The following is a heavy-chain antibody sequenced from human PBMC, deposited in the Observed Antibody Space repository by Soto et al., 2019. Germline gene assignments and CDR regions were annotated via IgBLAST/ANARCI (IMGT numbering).Heavy chain of an antibody. Sequence: ASVKVSCKASGYTFTSYYMHWVRQAPGQGLEWMGIINPSGGSTSYAQKFQGRVTMTRDTSTSTVYMELSSLRSEDTAVYYCARDLRYYYDSSGYYFWFDPWGQGTLVTVSS. CDR1: GYTFTSYY. J-gene: IGHJ5*02. D-gene: IGHD3-22*01. CDR2: INPSGGST. V-gene: IGHV1-46*01. CDR3: ARDLRYYYDSSGYYFWFDP.